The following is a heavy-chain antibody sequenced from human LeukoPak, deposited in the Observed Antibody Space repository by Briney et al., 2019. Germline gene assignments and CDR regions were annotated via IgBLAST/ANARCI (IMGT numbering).Heavy chain of an antibody. CDR2: IYYSGST. Sequence: SETLSLTCTVSGGSISSYYWSWIRQPPGKGLEWIGYIYYSGSTNYNPSLKSRVTISVDTSKNQFSLKLSSVTAADTAVYYCARSEYSSSSYYYYYGMDVWGQGTTVTVSS. V-gene: IGHV4-59*01. CDR1: GGSISSYY. D-gene: IGHD6-6*01. CDR3: ARSEYSSSSYYYYYGMDV. J-gene: IGHJ6*02.